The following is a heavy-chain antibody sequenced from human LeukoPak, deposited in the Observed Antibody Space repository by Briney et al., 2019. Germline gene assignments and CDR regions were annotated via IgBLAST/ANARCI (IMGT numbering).Heavy chain of an antibody. D-gene: IGHD3-22*01. Sequence: ASVKVSCKASGYTFTCYYMHWGRHAPGQGLEWMGWISAYNGNTNYAQKLQGRVTMTTDTSTSTAYMELRSLRSDDTAVYYCAREPVDYYDSSGYGDYWGQGTLVTVSS. CDR3: AREPVDYYDSSGYGDY. V-gene: IGHV1-18*04. CDR1: GYTFTCYY. CDR2: ISAYNGNT. J-gene: IGHJ4*02.